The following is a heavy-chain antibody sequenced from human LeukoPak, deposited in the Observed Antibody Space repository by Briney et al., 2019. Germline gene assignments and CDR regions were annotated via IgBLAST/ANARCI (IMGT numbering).Heavy chain of an antibody. CDR1: GCSISSGYY. J-gene: IGHJ4*02. V-gene: IGHV4-38-2*01. D-gene: IGHD6-6*01. Sequence: PSETLSLTCAVSGCSISSGYYWGWIRQPPGKGLEWIGSIYHSGSTYYNPSLKSRVTISVDTSKNQFSLKLSSVTAADTAVYYCARLEYSSSWVDYWGQGTLVTVSS. CDR3: ARLEYSSSWVDY. CDR2: IYHSGST.